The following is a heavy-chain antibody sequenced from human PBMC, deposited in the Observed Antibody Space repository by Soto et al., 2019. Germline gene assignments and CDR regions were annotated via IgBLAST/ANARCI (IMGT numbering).Heavy chain of an antibody. J-gene: IGHJ4*02. D-gene: IGHD3-22*01. CDR1: GFTFSSYS. CDR3: ARDQGVKDY. Sequence: SLRLSCAASGFTFSSYSMNWVRQAPGKGLEWVSYISSSSTIYYADSVKGRFTISRDNTKNSLYLQMNSLRAEDTAVYYCARDQGVKDYWGQGTLVTVSS. V-gene: IGHV3-48*01. CDR2: ISSSSTI.